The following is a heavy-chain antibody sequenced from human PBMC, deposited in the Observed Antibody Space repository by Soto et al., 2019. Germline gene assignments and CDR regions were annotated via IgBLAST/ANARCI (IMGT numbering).Heavy chain of an antibody. J-gene: IGHJ4*02. V-gene: IGHV3-33*01. Sequence: GGSLRLSCAASGFTFSSYGMHWVRQAPGKGLEWVAVIWYVGSNKYFGDSVKGRFTISRVNSKNTLYLQMNSLRAEDTAVYYCAREERVAGFGAAHYYFDYWGQGTLVTVS. CDR1: GFTFSSYG. CDR3: AREERVAGFGAAHYYFDY. CDR2: IWYVGSNK. D-gene: IGHD6-19*01.